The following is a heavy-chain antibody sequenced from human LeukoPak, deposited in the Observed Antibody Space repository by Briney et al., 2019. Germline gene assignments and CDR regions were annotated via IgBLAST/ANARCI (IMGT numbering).Heavy chain of an antibody. D-gene: IGHD6-19*01. Sequence: GGSLRLSCAASGFTVSSNYMSWVRQAPGKGLEWVSVIYSGGSTYYADSVKGRFTISRDNSKNTLYLQMNSLRAEDTAVYYCARGVISSGWYSDYWGQGTLVTVSS. J-gene: IGHJ4*02. V-gene: IGHV3-66*01. CDR3: ARGVISSGWYSDY. CDR2: IYSGGST. CDR1: GFTVSSNY.